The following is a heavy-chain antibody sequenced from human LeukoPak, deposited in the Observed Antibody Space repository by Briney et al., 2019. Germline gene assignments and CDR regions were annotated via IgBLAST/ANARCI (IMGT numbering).Heavy chain of an antibody. CDR1: RFTFSSYT. CDR2: ISYDGRNK. D-gene: IGHD5-18*01. CDR3: ARESRDTAMATDY. Sequence: GGSLRLSCAASRFTFSSYTMHWVRQAPGKGLDWVAVISYDGRNKYYGDSVKGRFTISRDNSKNTLYLQMNSLRPEDTAIYYCARESRDTAMATDYWGQGTLVTVSS. J-gene: IGHJ4*02. V-gene: IGHV3-30*04.